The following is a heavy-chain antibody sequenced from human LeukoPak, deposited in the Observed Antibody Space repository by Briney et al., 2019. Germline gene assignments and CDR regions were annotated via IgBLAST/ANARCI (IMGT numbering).Heavy chain of an antibody. V-gene: IGHV3-23*01. J-gene: IGHJ4*02. CDR1: GFSFSSFA. D-gene: IGHD5-18*01. Sequence: PGGSLRLSCAASGFSFSSFAMSWVRQGPARGLEWVSGISGSGGSTYYSDSAKGRFTISRDNSNNTLYLQMNSLRAEDTAVYYCAKGAASRGYTYVANWGQGTLVTVSS. CDR2: ISGSGGST. CDR3: AKGAASRGYTYVAN.